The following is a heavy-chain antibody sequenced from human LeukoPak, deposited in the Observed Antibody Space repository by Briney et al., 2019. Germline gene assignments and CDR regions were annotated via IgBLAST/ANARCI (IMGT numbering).Heavy chain of an antibody. Sequence: SQTLSLTCAVSGGSISSGGYAWSWIRQPAGKGLEWIGRIYTSGSTNYNPSLKSRVTMSVDTSKNQFSLKLSSVTAADTAVYYCAREAEYCSSTSCYELYYMDVWGKGTTVTVSS. CDR1: GGSISSGGYA. CDR3: AREAEYCSSTSCYELYYMDV. J-gene: IGHJ6*03. D-gene: IGHD2-2*01. V-gene: IGHV4-61*02. CDR2: IYTSGST.